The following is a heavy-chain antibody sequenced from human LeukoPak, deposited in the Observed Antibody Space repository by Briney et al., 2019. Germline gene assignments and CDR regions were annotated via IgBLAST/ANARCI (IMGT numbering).Heavy chain of an antibody. D-gene: IGHD3-10*01. J-gene: IGHJ6*03. CDR2: IYYSGST. CDR3: AGLKRELLWFGELPPNYYYYYMDV. V-gene: IGHV4-59*01. CDR1: GGSFSGYY. Sequence: SETLSLTCAVYGGSFSGYYWSWIRQPPGKGLEWIGYIYYSGSTNYNPSLKSRVTISVDTSKNQFSLKLSSVTAADTAVYYCAGLKRELLWFGELPPNYYYYYMDVWGKGTTVTISS.